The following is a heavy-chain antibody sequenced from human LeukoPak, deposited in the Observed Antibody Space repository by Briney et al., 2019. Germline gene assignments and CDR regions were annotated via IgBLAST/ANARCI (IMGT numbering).Heavy chain of an antibody. CDR1: GYTFTGHY. CDR2: INPNSGGT. Sequence: ASVKVSCKASGYTFTGHYMHWVRQAPGQGLEWMGWINPNSGGTNYAQKFQGRVTMTRDTSISTAYMELSRLRSDDTAVYYCARIGYSSSWYDAFDIWGQGTMVTVSS. J-gene: IGHJ3*02. CDR3: ARIGYSSSWYDAFDI. D-gene: IGHD6-13*01. V-gene: IGHV1-2*02.